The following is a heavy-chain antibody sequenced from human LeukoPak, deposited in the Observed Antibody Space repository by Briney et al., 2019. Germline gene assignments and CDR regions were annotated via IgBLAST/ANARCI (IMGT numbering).Heavy chain of an antibody. J-gene: IGHJ3*02. CDR1: GFTFSSYA. D-gene: IGHD3-10*01. Sequence: GGSLRLSCAASGFTFSSYAIGWVRQAPGKGLEWVSAISGSGGSTYYADSVKGRFTISRDNSKNTLYLQMNSLRAEDMAVYYCAKGELWFGESQDAFDIWGQGTMVTVSS. CDR3: AKGELWFGESQDAFDI. CDR2: ISGSGGST. V-gene: IGHV3-23*01.